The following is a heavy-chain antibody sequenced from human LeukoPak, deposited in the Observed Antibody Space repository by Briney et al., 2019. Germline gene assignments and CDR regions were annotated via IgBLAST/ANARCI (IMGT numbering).Heavy chain of an antibody. Sequence: NSGGSLRLSCAASGFTFSSYSMNWVRQAPGKGLEWVSSISSSSSYIYYADSVKGRFTISRDNAKNSLYLQMNSLRAEDTAVYYCARPQVMWQQLAHDAFDIWGQGTMVTVSS. J-gene: IGHJ3*02. CDR1: GFTFSSYS. V-gene: IGHV3-21*01. CDR3: ARPQVMWQQLAHDAFDI. D-gene: IGHD6-13*01. CDR2: ISSSSSYI.